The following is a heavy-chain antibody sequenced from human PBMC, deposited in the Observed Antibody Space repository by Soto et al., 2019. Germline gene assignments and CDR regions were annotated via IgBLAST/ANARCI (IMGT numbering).Heavy chain of an antibody. CDR3: AKDGDRYSYGYNWYFDL. V-gene: IGHV3-23*01. Sequence: EVQLLESGGGLVQPGGSLRLSCAASGFTFSSYAMSWVRQAPGKGLEWVSAISGSGGSTYYADSVKGRFTISRDNSKNTLYLQLNSLRAEDTAVYECAKDGDRYSYGYNWYFDLWGRGTLVTVSS. CDR2: ISGSGGST. J-gene: IGHJ2*01. D-gene: IGHD5-18*01. CDR1: GFTFSSYA.